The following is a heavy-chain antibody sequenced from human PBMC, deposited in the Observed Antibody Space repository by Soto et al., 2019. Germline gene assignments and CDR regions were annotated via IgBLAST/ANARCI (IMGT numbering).Heavy chain of an antibody. Sequence: PGGSLRLSCAASGFTFSDYYMSWIRQAPGKGLEWVSYISSSGSTIYYADSVKGRFTISRDNAKNSLYLQMNSLRAEDTAVYYCARDSQDIVLMVYAPDAFDIWGQGTMVTVSS. CDR2: ISSSGSTI. J-gene: IGHJ3*02. CDR1: GFTFSDYY. V-gene: IGHV3-11*01. D-gene: IGHD2-8*01. CDR3: ARDSQDIVLMVYAPDAFDI.